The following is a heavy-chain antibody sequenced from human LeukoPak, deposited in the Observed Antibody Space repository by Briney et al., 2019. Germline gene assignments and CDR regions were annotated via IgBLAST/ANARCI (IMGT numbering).Heavy chain of an antibody. Sequence: ASVKVSCKASGGTFSSYAISWVRQAPGQGLEWMGWINPNSGGTNYAQKFQGRVTMTRDTSISTAYMELSRLRSDDTAVYYCARDRSGSSYAFDIWGQGTMVTVSS. J-gene: IGHJ3*02. D-gene: IGHD6-13*01. CDR1: GGTFSSYA. V-gene: IGHV1-2*02. CDR3: ARDRSGSSYAFDI. CDR2: INPNSGGT.